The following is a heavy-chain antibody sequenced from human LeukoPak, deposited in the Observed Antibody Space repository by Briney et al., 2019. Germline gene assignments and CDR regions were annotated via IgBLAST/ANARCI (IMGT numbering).Heavy chain of an antibody. V-gene: IGHV3-48*04. CDR1: GFTFSSYS. Sequence: GGSLRLSCAASGFTFSSYSMNWVRQAPGKGLEWVSYISSSSSTIYYADSVKGRFTISRDNAKNSLYLQMNSLRAEDTAVYYCAIGDPYYYDSSGYSTGFDYWGQGTLVTVSS. CDR2: ISSSSSTI. J-gene: IGHJ4*02. CDR3: AIGDPYYYDSSGYSTGFDY. D-gene: IGHD3-22*01.